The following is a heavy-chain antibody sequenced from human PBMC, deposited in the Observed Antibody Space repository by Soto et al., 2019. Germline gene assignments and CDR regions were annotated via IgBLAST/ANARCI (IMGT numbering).Heavy chain of an antibody. J-gene: IGHJ5*02. CDR3: ARFIPANLRAQQVVSNGFDP. Sequence: EVQLVESGGGLIQPGGSLRLSCAASGFTVSDNYMSWVRQAPGKGLEWVSLIYSAGNTHYAESMKGRFTISRDNSKNTVFLQITSLRVEATSIYYCARFIPANLRAQQVVSNGFDPWGQGTLVTVSS. D-gene: IGHD2-21*01. CDR2: IYSAGNT. CDR1: GFTVSDNY. V-gene: IGHV3-53*01.